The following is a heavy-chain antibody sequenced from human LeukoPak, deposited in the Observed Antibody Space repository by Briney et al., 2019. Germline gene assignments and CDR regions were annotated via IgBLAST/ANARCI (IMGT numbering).Heavy chain of an antibody. CDR1: GGTFSSYA. Sequence: GASVKVSCKASGGTFSSYAISWVRQAPGQGLEWMGGIIPIFGTANYAQKFQGRVAITADESTSTAYMELSSLRSGDTAVYYCAREPRYYYDSSGYFDYWGQGTLVTVSS. J-gene: IGHJ4*02. CDR3: AREPRYYYDSSGYFDY. CDR2: IIPIFGTA. V-gene: IGHV1-69*13. D-gene: IGHD3-22*01.